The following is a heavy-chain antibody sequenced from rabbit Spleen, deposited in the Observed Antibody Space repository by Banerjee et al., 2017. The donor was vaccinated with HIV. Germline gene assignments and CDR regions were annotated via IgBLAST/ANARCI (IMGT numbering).Heavy chain of an antibody. CDR3: ARDGTGGSYFAL. CDR1: GFSFSSGYW. V-gene: IGHV1S45*01. Sequence: EDSGGDLVKPEGSLTLTCTASGFSFSSGYWICWVRQAPGKGLEWIACIDTGSSGSTYYASWAKGRFTCSKASSTTVTLQMTSLTAADTATYFCARDGTGGSYFALWGPGTLVTVS. CDR2: IDTGSSGST. J-gene: IGHJ6*01. D-gene: IGHD8-1*01.